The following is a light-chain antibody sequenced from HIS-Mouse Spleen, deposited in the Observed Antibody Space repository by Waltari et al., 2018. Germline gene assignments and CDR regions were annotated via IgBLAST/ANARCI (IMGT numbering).Light chain of an antibody. CDR3: QQYGSSPPIT. CDR2: GAS. CDR1: QSVSSSY. J-gene: IGKJ5*01. V-gene: IGKV3-20*01. Sequence: EIVLTQSPGTLSLSPGERATLSCRASQSVSSSYLAWYQQKPGQAPRLLIYGASSRATGIPDRLSGVGSGTDFTLTISRLEPEDFAVYYCQQYGSSPPITFGQGARLEIK.